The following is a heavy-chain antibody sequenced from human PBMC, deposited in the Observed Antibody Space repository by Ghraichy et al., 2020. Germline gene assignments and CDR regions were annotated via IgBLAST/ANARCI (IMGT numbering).Heavy chain of an antibody. Sequence: GASLNISCAASGFTFSDSAMSWVRQAPGKGLEWVSVISGSGGSPFYADSVKGRFTISRVNSKNTLYLQMNSLTAEDTAVYYCARTDGFYYVLDVWGQGTTVTVSS. D-gene: IGHD1-14*01. CDR1: GFTFSDSA. CDR3: ARTDGFYYVLDV. V-gene: IGHV3-23*01. J-gene: IGHJ6*02. CDR2: ISGSGGSP.